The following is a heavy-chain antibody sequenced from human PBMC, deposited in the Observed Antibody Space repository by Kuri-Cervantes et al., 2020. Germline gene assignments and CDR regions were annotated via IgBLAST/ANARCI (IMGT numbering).Heavy chain of an antibody. D-gene: IGHD3-10*01. J-gene: IGHJ6*02. Sequence: ASVKVSCKASGYTFTSYGISWVRQAPGQGLEWMGWISAYNGNTNYAQKLQGRVTMTTDTSTSTAYMELRSLRSDDTAVYYCARDWNQLWFGELLTTSYYYYGMDVWGQGITVTVSS. CDR1: GYTFTSYG. CDR3: ARDWNQLWFGELLTTSYYYYGMDV. V-gene: IGHV1-18*01. CDR2: ISAYNGNT.